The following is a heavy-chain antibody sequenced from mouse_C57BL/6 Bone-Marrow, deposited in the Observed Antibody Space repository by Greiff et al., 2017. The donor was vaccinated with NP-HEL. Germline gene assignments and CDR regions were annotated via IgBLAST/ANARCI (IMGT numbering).Heavy chain of an antibody. CDR1: GYTFTDYY. J-gene: IGHJ1*03. Sequence: EVKLMESGPVLVKPGASVKMSCKASGYTFTDYYMNWVKQSHGKSLEWIGVINPYNGGTSYNQKFKGKATLTVDKSSSTAYMELNSLTSEDSAVYYCASPNYLQLLRPVALTLQDWGTGTTVTVSS. V-gene: IGHV1-19*01. CDR3: ASPNYLQLLRPVALTLQD. D-gene: IGHD1-2*01. CDR2: INPYNGGT.